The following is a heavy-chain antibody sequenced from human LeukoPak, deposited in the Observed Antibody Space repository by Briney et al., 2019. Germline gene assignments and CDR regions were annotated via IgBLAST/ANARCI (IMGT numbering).Heavy chain of an antibody. CDR2: IYTSGST. J-gene: IGHJ4*02. CDR3: ARDLDSGSYFDY. V-gene: IGHV4-4*07. D-gene: IGHD1-26*01. CDR1: GGSISSYY. Sequence: SETLSLTWTVSGGSISSYYWSWIRQPAGKGLEWIGRIYTSGSTNYNPSLKSRVTMSVDTSKNQFSLKLSSVTAADTAVYYCARDLDSGSYFDYWGQGTLVTVSS.